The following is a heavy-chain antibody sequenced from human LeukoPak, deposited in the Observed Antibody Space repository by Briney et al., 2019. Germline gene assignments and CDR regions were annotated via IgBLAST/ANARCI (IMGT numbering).Heavy chain of an antibody. D-gene: IGHD6-13*01. CDR2: IKDDGSEK. V-gene: IGHV3-7*03. Sequence: PGGSLSLSCAGSAFTFSSYWMSWVRQAPGKGPEWVANIKDDGSEKYYLDSVKGRFTISRDNAKNSLYLQMNSLRAEDTALYHCARDSASSSSSWYRWFDPWGQGTLVTVSS. CDR1: AFTFSSYW. CDR3: ARDSASSSSSWYRWFDP. J-gene: IGHJ5*02.